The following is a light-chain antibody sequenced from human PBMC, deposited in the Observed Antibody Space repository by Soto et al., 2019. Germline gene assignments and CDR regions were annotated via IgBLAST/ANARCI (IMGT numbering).Light chain of an antibody. CDR3: QQYNSNPLA. V-gene: IGKV1-5*03. CDR2: KTS. CDR1: PSFSSW. J-gene: IGKJ4*01. Sequence: DIQMTQPPSTLSASVGARVTITCRASPSFSSWLAWYQQKPGKAPQLPSYKTSTLESGVPSRFSGSGSATEFSLTISCLQAYDFATYYYQQYNSNPLACGGGTKVEIK.